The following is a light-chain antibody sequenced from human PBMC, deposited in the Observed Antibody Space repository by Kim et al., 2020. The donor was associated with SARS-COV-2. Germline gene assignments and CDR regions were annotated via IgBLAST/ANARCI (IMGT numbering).Light chain of an antibody. CDR3: QQYDSTPWT. CDR1: QSVGSNS. J-gene: IGKJ1*01. CDR2: GAS. Sequence: EIVLTQSPGTLSLSPGERATLSCRASQSVGSNSLAWYQQKPGQAPGLLISGASSRATGIPDRFSGSGSATDFTLTISRLEPEDFAVYYCQQYDSTPWTFGQGTEVDIK. V-gene: IGKV3-20*01.